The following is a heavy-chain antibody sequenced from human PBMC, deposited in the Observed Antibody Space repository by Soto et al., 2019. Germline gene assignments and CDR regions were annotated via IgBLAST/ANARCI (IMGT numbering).Heavy chain of an antibody. CDR3: ARTYYYDSSGPGDAFDI. CDR1: GFTFRSFT. J-gene: IGHJ3*02. D-gene: IGHD3-22*01. Sequence: LRLSCAASGFTFRSFTMNWVRQAPGKGLEWVSTISSNSAYIYYTDALRGRFTISRDNAKNSLHLQMNSLRAEDTAVYYCARTYYYDSSGPGDAFDIWGQGTMVTVSS. CDR2: ISSNSAYI. V-gene: IGHV3-21*01.